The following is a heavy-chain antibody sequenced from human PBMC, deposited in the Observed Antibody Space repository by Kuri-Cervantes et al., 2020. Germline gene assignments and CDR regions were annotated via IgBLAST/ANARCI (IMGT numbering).Heavy chain of an antibody. CDR3: ARGAYGDY. CDR2: IHYSGRT. J-gene: IGHJ4*02. D-gene: IGHD5-12*01. V-gene: IGHV4-61*01. CDR1: GDSVSSDTYY. Sequence: SETLSLTCTVSGDSVSSDTYYWSWVRQPPGKRLEWIGYIHYSGRTSYNPSLNSRVTISIDTSKDQFSLKLSSVTAADTAVYYCARGAYGDYWGQGTLVTVSS.